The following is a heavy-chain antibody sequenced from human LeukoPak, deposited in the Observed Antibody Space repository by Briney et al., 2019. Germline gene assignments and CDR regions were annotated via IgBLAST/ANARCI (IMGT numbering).Heavy chain of an antibody. Sequence: PGGSLRLSCAAPGLTFSSDWMHWVRQVPGKGLVWVSRINSDASTINYADSVKGRFTISRDNAKNTLYLQMNNLRAEDTAVYYCAREDCTIGAVCSSLLDHWGRGTLVTVSS. CDR2: INSDASTI. CDR1: GLTFSSDW. CDR3: AREDCTIGAVCSSLLDH. V-gene: IGHV3-74*01. D-gene: IGHD2-8*01. J-gene: IGHJ4*02.